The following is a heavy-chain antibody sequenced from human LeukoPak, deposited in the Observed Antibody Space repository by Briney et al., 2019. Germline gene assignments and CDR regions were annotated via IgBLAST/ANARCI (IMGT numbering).Heavy chain of an antibody. D-gene: IGHD3-9*01. CDR3: AKPYDILTGAVRY. Sequence: PGGSLRLSCAASGFTFSSYGMHWVRQAPGKGLEWVAFIRYDGSNKYYADSVKGRFTISRDNSKNTLYLQMNSLRAEDTAVYYCAKPYDILTGAVRYWGQGTLVTVSS. CDR2: IRYDGSNK. J-gene: IGHJ4*02. V-gene: IGHV3-30*02. CDR1: GFTFSSYG.